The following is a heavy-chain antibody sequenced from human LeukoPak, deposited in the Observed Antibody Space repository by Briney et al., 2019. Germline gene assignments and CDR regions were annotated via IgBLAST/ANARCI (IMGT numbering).Heavy chain of an antibody. Sequence: PSETLSLTCTVSGGSISSYYWSWIRQPPGKGLEWIGYIYYSGSTNYNPSLKSRVTISVDTSKNQFSLKLSSVTAADTAVYYCARHVPAYYYDSSGYSGGFDPWGQGTLVTVSS. CDR1: GGSISSYY. V-gene: IGHV4-59*08. D-gene: IGHD3-22*01. CDR2: IYYSGST. J-gene: IGHJ5*02. CDR3: ARHVPAYYYDSSGYSGGFDP.